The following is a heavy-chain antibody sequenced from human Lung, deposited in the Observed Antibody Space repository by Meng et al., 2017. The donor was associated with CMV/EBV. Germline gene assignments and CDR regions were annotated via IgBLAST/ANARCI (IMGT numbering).Heavy chain of an antibody. Sequence: SEXRSPXCLVAGYSTISGYYWGWIRQSPGKEVEWVGSIHQSGSTNYNPSLKSRATISMNAPNDQFSLNLTSVTTADTSVYYCARVHRNVNWCAPWGRGNLVTGAS. CDR3: ARVHRNVNWCAP. V-gene: IGHV4-38-2*02. CDR2: IHQSGST. J-gene: IGHJ5*02. CDR1: GYSTISGYY.